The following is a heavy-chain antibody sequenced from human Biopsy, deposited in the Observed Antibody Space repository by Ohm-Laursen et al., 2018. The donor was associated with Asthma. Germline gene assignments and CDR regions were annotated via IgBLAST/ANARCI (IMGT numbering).Heavy chain of an antibody. V-gene: IGHV3-30*03. Sequence: SLRLPCAASGFMFRSFGMHWVRQAPGKGLEWVAVISYDGNHKFYEDSAKGRFTISRDNSKNTLYLQMNSLRAEDTAVYYCARDVDLRSVYWGQGTLVTVSS. CDR2: ISYDGNHK. J-gene: IGHJ4*02. D-gene: IGHD2-15*01. CDR1: GFMFRSFG. CDR3: ARDVDLRSVY.